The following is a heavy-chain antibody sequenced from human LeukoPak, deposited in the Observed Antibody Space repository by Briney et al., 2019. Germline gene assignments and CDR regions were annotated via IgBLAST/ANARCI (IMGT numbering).Heavy chain of an antibody. J-gene: IGHJ4*02. CDR2: INHSGST. D-gene: IGHD2-21*02. V-gene: IGHV4-34*01. CDR3: ARGRGDPY. CDR1: GGSFSGYY. Sequence: SETLSLTCAVYGGSFSGYYWSWIRQPPGKGLEWIGEINHSGSTNYNPSLKSRVTISVDTSKNQFSLKLSSVTAADTAVYYCARGRGDPYWGQGTLVTVSS.